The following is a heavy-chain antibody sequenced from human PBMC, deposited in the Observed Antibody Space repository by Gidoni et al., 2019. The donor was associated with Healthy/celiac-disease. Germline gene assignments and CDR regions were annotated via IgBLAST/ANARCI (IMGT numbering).Heavy chain of an antibody. V-gene: IGHV3-23*01. D-gene: IGHD2-15*01. CDR3: AKRPIVVVVAAPLDY. Sequence: EVQLLESGGGLVQPGGSLRLSCAASGFTFSGYAMSWVRQAPGKGLEWVSAISGSGGRTYYADSVKGRFTISRDNSKNTLYLQMNSLRAEDTAVYYCAKRPIVVVVAAPLDYWGQGTLVTVSS. CDR1: GFTFSGYA. CDR2: ISGSGGRT. J-gene: IGHJ4*02.